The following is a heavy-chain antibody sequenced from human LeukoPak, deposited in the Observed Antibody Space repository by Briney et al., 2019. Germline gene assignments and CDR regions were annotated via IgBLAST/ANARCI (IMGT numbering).Heavy chain of an antibody. J-gene: IGHJ5*02. CDR1: GFTFSSYA. D-gene: IGHD6-13*01. V-gene: IGHV3-30*04. Sequence: PGRSLRLSCAASGFTFSSYAMHWVRQAPGKGLEWVAVISYDGSNKYCADSVKGRFTISRDNAKNTLYLQMNSLRAEDTAVYYCARSWYSRWFDPWGQGTLVTVSS. CDR3: ARSWYSRWFDP. CDR2: ISYDGSNK.